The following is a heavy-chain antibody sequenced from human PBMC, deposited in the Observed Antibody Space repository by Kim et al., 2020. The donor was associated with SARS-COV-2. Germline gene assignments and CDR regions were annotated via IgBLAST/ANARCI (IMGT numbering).Heavy chain of an antibody. V-gene: IGHV3-73*01. J-gene: IGHJ3*02. D-gene: IGHD1-1*01. CDR2: IRSKANSYAT. CDR1: GFTFSGSP. Sequence: GGSLRLSCAASGFTFSGSPMHWVRQASGKGLEWVGRIRSKANSYATGYGASVKGRFTISRDDSKNTAYLEMNGLKTEDTAVYYCTRIPATTLAFWDAFDIWGQGTMVTVPS. CDR3: TRIPATTLAFWDAFDI.